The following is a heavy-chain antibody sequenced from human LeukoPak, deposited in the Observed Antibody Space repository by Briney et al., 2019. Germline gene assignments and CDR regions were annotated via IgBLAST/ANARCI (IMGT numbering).Heavy chain of an antibody. J-gene: IGHJ4*02. CDR3: AKDGGFWSDYSYFDY. V-gene: IGHV3-21*06. D-gene: IGHD3-3*01. CDR1: GFTLSSHR. Sequence: GGSLRLSCAASGFTLSSHRIAWVRQAPGKGLEWVSSISSRSSFKDYADSVKGRFTISRDNAKNLLYLQMNSLRAEDTAVYFCAKDGGFWSDYSYFDYWGQGTQVTVSS. CDR2: ISSRSSFK.